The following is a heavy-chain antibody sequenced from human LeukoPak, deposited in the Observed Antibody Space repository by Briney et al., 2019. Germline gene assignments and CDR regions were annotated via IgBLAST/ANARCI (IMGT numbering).Heavy chain of an antibody. J-gene: IGHJ4*02. Sequence: ETLSLTCPVSGGSVSSSPYSWGWVRQAPGKGLEWVSYISSSSSTIYYADSVKGRFTISRDNAKNSLYLQMNSLRAEDTAVYYCARPLAHYGSGSPNGPDDYWGQGTLVTVSS. CDR3: ARPLAHYGSGSPNGPDDY. V-gene: IGHV3-48*01. CDR1: GGSVSSSPYS. CDR2: ISSSSSTI. D-gene: IGHD3-10*01.